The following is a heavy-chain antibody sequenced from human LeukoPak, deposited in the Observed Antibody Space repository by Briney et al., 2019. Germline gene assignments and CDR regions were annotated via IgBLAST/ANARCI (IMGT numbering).Heavy chain of an antibody. Sequence: GRSLRLSCAASGFTFSSYAMHWVRQAPGKGLEWVAVISYDGSNKYYADSVKGRFTISRDNSKNTLYLQMNSLRAEDTAVYYCAKGLSTVTFLDYWGQGTLVTVSS. J-gene: IGHJ4*02. V-gene: IGHV3-30*04. CDR1: GFTFSSYA. CDR3: AKGLSTVTFLDY. D-gene: IGHD4-17*01. CDR2: ISYDGSNK.